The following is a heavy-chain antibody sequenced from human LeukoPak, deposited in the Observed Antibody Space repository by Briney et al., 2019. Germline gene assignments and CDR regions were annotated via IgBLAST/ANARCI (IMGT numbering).Heavy chain of an antibody. CDR2: TKQDGSEK. V-gene: IGHV3-7*01. CDR3: ARALITIFGVVIFDY. Sequence: GGSLRLSCAASGFTFSSYWMSWVRQAPGRGLEWVANTKQDGSEKYYVDSVKGRFTISRDNAKNSLYLQMNSLRAEDTAVYYCARALITIFGVVIFDYWGQGTLVTVSS. J-gene: IGHJ4*02. CDR1: GFTFSSYW. D-gene: IGHD3-3*01.